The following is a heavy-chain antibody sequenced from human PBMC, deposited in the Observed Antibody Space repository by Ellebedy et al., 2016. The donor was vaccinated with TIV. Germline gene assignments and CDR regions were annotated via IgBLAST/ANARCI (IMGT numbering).Heavy chain of an antibody. J-gene: IGHJ4*02. CDR3: ARHLSYGDYAGADY. D-gene: IGHD4-17*01. Sequence: GESLKISCKGSGYNFFNYWITWVRQMPGKGLQWMGRIDPSDSHTKYSSSFQGHVTISADKSIHTSYLQWSRLQASDSATYFCARHLSYGDYAGADYWGQGTLVTVSS. CDR2: IDPSDSHT. V-gene: IGHV5-10-1*01. CDR1: GYNFFNYW.